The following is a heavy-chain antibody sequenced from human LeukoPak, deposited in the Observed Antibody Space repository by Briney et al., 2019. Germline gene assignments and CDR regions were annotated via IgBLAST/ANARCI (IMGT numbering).Heavy chain of an antibody. J-gene: IGHJ4*01. CDR3: AKGIYSSGWSYFDY. CDR1: GFTFSNSA. Sequence: GGSLRLSCAASGFTFSNSAMSWVRQASGKGLEWVSTLSGSGITTYYADSVKGRFTTSRDNSKNTLYLQMNSLRAEDTAVYYCAKGIYSSGWSYFDYWGHGTLVTVSS. CDR2: LSGSGITT. D-gene: IGHD6-19*01. V-gene: IGHV3-23*01.